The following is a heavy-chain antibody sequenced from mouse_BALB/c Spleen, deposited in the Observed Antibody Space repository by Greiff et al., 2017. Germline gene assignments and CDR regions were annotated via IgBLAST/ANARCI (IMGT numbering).Heavy chain of an antibody. Sequence: VQLQQSGAELVRSGASVKLSCTASGFNIKDYYMHWVKQRPEQGLEWIGWIDPENGDTEYAPKFQGKATMTADTSSNTAYLQLSSLTSEDTAVYYCNAENTTVVALDYWGQGTTLTVSS. V-gene: IGHV14-4*02. CDR3: NAENTTVVALDY. CDR1: GFNIKDYY. CDR2: IDPENGDT. J-gene: IGHJ2*01. D-gene: IGHD1-1*01.